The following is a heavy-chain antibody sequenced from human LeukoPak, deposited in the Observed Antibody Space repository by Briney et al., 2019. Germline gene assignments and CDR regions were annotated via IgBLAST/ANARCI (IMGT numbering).Heavy chain of an antibody. V-gene: IGHV4-61*10. J-gene: IGHJ4*02. D-gene: IGHD4-17*01. CDR2: IYSSGST. Sequence: SETLSLTCTVSGGSISSGSYYWSWIRQPAGKGLEWIGRIYSSGSTNYNPSLKSRVTISVDTSKNQFSLKLSSVTTADTAVYYCARATTDLYFDSWGQGTLVTVSS. CDR1: GGSISSGSYY. CDR3: ARATTDLYFDS.